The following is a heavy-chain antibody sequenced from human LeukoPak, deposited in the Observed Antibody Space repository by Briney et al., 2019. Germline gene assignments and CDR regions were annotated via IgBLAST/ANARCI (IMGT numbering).Heavy chain of an antibody. D-gene: IGHD2-21*02. V-gene: IGHV3-23*01. Sequence: GSLRLSCVASGFTLSSYAMSWVRPAPGKGLEWVSAISGSGGKTYYADSVKGRFRVSRDNSQSTVYLQMTSLRAEDTALYYCAKDTRRLDCGGDCFQFDSWGQGTLVTVSS. CDR2: ISGSGGKT. CDR3: AKDTRRLDCGGDCFQFDS. CDR1: GFTLSSYA. J-gene: IGHJ4*02.